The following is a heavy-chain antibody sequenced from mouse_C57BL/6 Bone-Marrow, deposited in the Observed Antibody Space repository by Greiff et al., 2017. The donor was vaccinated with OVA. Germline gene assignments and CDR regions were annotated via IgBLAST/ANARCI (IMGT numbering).Heavy chain of an antibody. J-gene: IGHJ1*03. CDR2: IHPNSGST. CDR1: GYTFTSYW. CDR3: ARDSNYAYFDV. V-gene: IGHV1-64*01. D-gene: IGHD2-5*01. Sequence: VQLQQPGAELVKPGASVKLSCKASGYTFTSYWMPWVKQRPGQGLEWIGMIHPNSGSTNYNEKFKSKATLTVDKSSSTAYMQLSSLTSEDSAVYCCARDSNYAYFDVWGTGTTVTVSS.